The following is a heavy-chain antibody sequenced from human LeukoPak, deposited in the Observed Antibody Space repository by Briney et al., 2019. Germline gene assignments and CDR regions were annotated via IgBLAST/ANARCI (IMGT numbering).Heavy chain of an antibody. V-gene: IGHV5-51*01. J-gene: IGHJ4*02. Sequence: PGESLKISCKGSGYTFSSYWIGWVRQMPGNGLEWIGIIYPGDSDTRYSPSLQGQVTISVDTSIGTAYLQWSSLKASDTAIYYCARQNDFRLDYWGQGTLSPSPQ. CDR2: IYPGDSDT. CDR1: GYTFSSYW. CDR3: ARQNDFRLDY. D-gene: IGHD3-3*01.